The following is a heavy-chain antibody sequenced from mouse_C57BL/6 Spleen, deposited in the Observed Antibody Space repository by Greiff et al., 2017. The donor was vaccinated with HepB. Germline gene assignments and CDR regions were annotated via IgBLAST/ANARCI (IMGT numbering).Heavy chain of an antibody. Sequence: DVKLQESGPGLVKPSQSLSLTCSVTGYSITSGYYWNWIRQFPGNKLEWMGYISYDGSNNYNPSLKNRISITRDTSKNQFFLKLNSVTTEDTATYYCARDSNYEAMDYWGQGTSVTVSS. CDR3: ARDSNYEAMDY. D-gene: IGHD2-5*01. CDR2: ISYDGSN. V-gene: IGHV3-6*01. J-gene: IGHJ4*01. CDR1: GYSITSGYY.